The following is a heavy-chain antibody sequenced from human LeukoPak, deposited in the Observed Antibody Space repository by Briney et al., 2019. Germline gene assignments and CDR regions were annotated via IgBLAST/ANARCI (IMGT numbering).Heavy chain of an antibody. CDR3: ARGFNRGFDP. D-gene: IGHD3-10*01. V-gene: IGHV3-53*01. CDR1: GFTVNSNY. CDR2: IYSGGTT. J-gene: IGHJ5*02. Sequence: GGSLRLSCAASGFTVNSNYWSWVRQASGKGLEWVSVIYSGGTTYYADSVKGRFTFSRDNSKNMLHLQMSSLRAEDAAVYYCARGFNRGFDPWGQGTLVIVSS.